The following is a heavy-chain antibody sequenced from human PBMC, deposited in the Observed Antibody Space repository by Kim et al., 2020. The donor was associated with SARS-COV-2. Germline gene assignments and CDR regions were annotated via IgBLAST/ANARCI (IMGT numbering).Heavy chain of an antibody. CDR1: GFTFSSYG. CDR3: AKLRVPAGGAFDI. V-gene: IGHV3-30*18. J-gene: IGHJ3*02. D-gene: IGHD2-2*01. Sequence: GGSLRLSCAASGFTFSSYGMHWVRQAPGKGLEWVAVISYDGSNKYYADSVKGRFTISRDNSKNTLYLQMNSLRAEDTAVYYCAKLRVPAGGAFDIWGQGTMVTVSS. CDR2: ISYDGSNK.